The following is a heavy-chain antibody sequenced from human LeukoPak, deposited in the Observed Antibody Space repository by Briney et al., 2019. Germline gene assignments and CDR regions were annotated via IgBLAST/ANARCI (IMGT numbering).Heavy chain of an antibody. CDR3: ARQGVVTPRRTHYYAMDV. D-gene: IGHD2-21*02. CDR1: GDSISSSSYY. CDR2: IYYTGYT. Sequence: SETLSLTCTVSGDSISSSSYYWGWIRQPPGTGLEWIGSIYYTGYTYDNPSLRSRITMSVDTPKNQFSLQLSSVTAADTAVYYCARQGVVTPRRTHYYAMDVWGPGTTVTVSS. J-gene: IGHJ6*02. V-gene: IGHV4-39*01.